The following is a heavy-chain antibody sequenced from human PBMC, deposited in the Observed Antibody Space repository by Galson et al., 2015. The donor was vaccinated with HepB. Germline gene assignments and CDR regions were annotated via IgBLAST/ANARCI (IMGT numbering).Heavy chain of an antibody. D-gene: IGHD2-2*01. Sequence: SLRLPCAASGFTFSSYAMSWVRQAPGMGLEWVSAIRGSGGGTYYADSVMGRFSISRDNSKNTLYLQMNSLRAEDTAVYYCAKLIVVVLAARSPSLQDYWGQGTLVTVSS. CDR2: IRGSGGGT. J-gene: IGHJ4*02. CDR3: AKLIVVVLAARSPSLQDY. V-gene: IGHV3-23*01. CDR1: GFTFSSYA.